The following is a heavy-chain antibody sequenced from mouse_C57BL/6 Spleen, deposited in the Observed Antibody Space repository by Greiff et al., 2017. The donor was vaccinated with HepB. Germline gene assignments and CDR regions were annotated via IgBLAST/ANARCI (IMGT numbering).Heavy chain of an antibody. D-gene: IGHD1-1*01. J-gene: IGHJ2*01. Sequence: QVQLKESGPELVKPGASVKISCKASGYAFSSSWMNWVKQRPGKGLEWIGRIYPGDGDTNYNGKFKGKATLTADKSSSPAYMQLSSLTSEDSAVYFCARYASGSSDYFDYWGQGTTLTVSS. CDR1: GYAFSSSW. CDR3: ARYASGSSDYFDY. V-gene: IGHV1-82*01. CDR2: IYPGDGDT.